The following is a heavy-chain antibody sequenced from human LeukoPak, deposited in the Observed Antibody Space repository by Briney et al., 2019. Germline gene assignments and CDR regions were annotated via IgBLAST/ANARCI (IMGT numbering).Heavy chain of an antibody. CDR3: ARGLISSSWYRRDYFDY. Sequence: SETLSLTCAVYGGSFSGYYWSWIRQSPGKGLEWIGEINHSGSTNYNPSLKSRVTISVDTSKNQFSLKLSSVTAADTAVYYCARGLISSSWYRRDYFDYWGRGTLVTVSS. D-gene: IGHD6-13*01. V-gene: IGHV4-34*01. J-gene: IGHJ4*02. CDR2: INHSGST. CDR1: GGSFSGYY.